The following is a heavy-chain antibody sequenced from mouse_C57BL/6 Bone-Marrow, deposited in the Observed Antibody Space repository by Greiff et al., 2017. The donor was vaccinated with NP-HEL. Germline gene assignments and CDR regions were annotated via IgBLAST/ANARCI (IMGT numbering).Heavy chain of an antibody. V-gene: IGHV1-55*01. Sequence: VKLMESGAELVKPGASVKMSCKVSGYTFTSYWITWVKQRPGQGLEWIGDIYPGSGSTNYNEKFKSKATLTVDTSSSTAYMQLSSLTSEDSAVYYCARSITTVVARTDYFDYWGQGTTLTVSS. D-gene: IGHD1-1*01. CDR3: ARSITTVVARTDYFDY. J-gene: IGHJ2*01. CDR1: GYTFTSYW. CDR2: IYPGSGST.